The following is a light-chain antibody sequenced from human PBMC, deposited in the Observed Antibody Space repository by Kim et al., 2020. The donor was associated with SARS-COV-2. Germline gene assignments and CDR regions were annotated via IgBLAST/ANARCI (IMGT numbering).Light chain of an antibody. J-gene: IGLJ1*01. CDR3: NSRDSSSNHYV. V-gene: IGLV3-19*01. CDR2: GKN. CDR1: SLRSYY. Sequence: SSELTQDPAVSVAVGQTVRITCQGDSLRSYYASWYQQKPGQAPVLVIYGKNNRPSGIPDRFSGSSSGNTASLTITGAQAEDEADYYCNSRDSSSNHYVFGTGTKVTVL.